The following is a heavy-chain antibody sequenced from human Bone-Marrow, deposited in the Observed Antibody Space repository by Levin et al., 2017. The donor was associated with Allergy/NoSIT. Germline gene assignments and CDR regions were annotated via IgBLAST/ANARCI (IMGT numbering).Heavy chain of an antibody. V-gene: IGHV3-7*01. Sequence: LSLTCAASGFTFRRPWMSWVRQAPGKGLEWVASLNQDGSVKYHVDSVKGRFTISRDNAENSLYLQMSSLTLEDTAVYYCARLMGTSTIYDYWGQGTLVTVSS. CDR1: GFTFRRPW. CDR3: ARLMGTSTIYDY. J-gene: IGHJ4*02. CDR2: LNQDGSVK. D-gene: IGHD7-27*01.